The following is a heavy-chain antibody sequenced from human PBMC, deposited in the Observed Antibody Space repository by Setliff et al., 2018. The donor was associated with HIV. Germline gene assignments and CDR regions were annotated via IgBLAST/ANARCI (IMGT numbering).Heavy chain of an antibody. CDR1: GLNFKTYG. Sequence: PGGSLRLSCAAFGLNFKTYGMTWVRQAPGKGLDWVAQIGSSNHGIHYTASVQGRFTVSRDNAKNSLYLQMNSLTAEDTAVYYCARAPQRRVGYSLQYWGQETLVTVSS. D-gene: IGHD5-18*01. J-gene: IGHJ4*02. CDR3: ARAPQRRVGYSLQY. CDR2: IGSSNHGI. V-gene: IGHV3-48*04.